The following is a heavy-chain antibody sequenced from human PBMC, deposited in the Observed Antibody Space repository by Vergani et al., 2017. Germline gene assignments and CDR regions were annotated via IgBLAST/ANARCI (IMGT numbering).Heavy chain of an antibody. D-gene: IGHD2-15*01. J-gene: IGHJ4*02. CDR2: MNPNSGNT. V-gene: IGHV1-8*01. Sequence: QVQLVPSGAEVKKPGASVKVSCKASGYTFTSYDINWVRQATGQGLEWMGWMNPNSGNTGNAQKFQGRVTMTRNTSISTAYMELSSLRSEDTAVYYCARGGVVVVAATQSFDYWGQGTLVTVSS. CDR3: ARGGVVVVAATQSFDY. CDR1: GYTFTSYD.